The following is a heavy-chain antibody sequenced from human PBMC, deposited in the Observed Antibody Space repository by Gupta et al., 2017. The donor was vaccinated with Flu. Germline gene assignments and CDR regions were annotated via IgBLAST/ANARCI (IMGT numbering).Heavy chain of an antibody. Sequence: EVQLLESGGGLVQPGGSLRLSCAASGFTFSSYDMNWVRQAPGKGLEWVSAISGSGGSTYYADSVKGRFTISRDNSKNTLYLQMNSLRAEDTAVYYCAKGGLIPPGLRHSGYDSSFDYWGQGTLVTVSS. CDR3: AKGGLIPPGLRHSGYDSSFDY. V-gene: IGHV3-23*01. CDR1: GFTFSSYD. J-gene: IGHJ4*02. CDR2: ISGSGGST. D-gene: IGHD5-12*01.